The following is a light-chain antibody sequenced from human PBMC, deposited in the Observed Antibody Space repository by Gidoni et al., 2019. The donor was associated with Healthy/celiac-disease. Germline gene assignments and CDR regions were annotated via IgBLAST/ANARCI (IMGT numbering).Light chain of an antibody. CDR3: QQYYSTPT. J-gene: IGKJ2*01. V-gene: IGKV4-1*01. Sequence: DIVMTQSPDSLAVSLGERATINCKSSQSVLYSSNNKNYLAWYQQKPGQPPKLLIYWASTRESGVPDRVSGSGSGTDFTLTISSLQAEDVAVYYCQQYYSTPTFXQXTKLXIK. CDR1: QSVLYSSNNKNY. CDR2: WAS.